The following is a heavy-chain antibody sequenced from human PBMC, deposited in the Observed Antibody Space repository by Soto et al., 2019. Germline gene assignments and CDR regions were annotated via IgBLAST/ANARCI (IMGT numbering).Heavy chain of an antibody. CDR3: ARGWQVTVNSYYYYMDV. Sequence: SETLSLTCAVYGGSFSGYYWSWIRQPPGKGLEWIGEINHRGSTDYNTSLMSRVTISVDTSKNQFSLKLSSVTAADTAVYYCARGWQVTVNSYYYYMDVWGKGTTVPVSS. CDR2: INHRGST. CDR1: GGSFSGYY. J-gene: IGHJ6*03. D-gene: IGHD4-17*01. V-gene: IGHV4-34*01.